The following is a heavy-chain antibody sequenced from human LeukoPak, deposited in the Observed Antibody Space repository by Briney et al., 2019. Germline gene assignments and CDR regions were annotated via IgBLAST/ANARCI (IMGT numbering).Heavy chain of an antibody. CDR3: ARESEEMATMGGY. J-gene: IGHJ4*02. CDR1: GYTFTGYY. CDR2: INPNRGGT. V-gene: IGHV1-2*02. Sequence: ASVKVSCKASGYTFTGYYMPWVRQAPGQGLEWMGWINPNRGGTNYAQKFQGRVTMTRDTSISTAYMELSRLRSDDTAVYYCARESEEMATMGGYWGQGTLVTVSS. D-gene: IGHD5-24*01.